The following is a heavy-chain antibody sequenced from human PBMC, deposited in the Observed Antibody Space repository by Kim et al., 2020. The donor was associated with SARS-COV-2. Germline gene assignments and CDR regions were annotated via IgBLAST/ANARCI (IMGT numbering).Heavy chain of an antibody. Sequence: YAQKFQGRVTMTRDTSTSTVYMELGSLRSEDTAVYYCARAVYSSSSGADYWGQGTLVTVSS. D-gene: IGHD6-6*01. J-gene: IGHJ4*02. V-gene: IGHV1-46*01. CDR3: ARAVYSSSSGADY.